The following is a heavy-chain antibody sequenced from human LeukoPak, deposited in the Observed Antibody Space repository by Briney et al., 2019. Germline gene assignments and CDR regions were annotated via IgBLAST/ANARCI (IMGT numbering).Heavy chain of an antibody. Sequence: ASVKVSCKASGYTFTSYGISWVRQAPGQGLEWMGWISAYNGNTNYAQKLQGRVTMTEDTSTDTAYTELSSLRSEDTAVYYCATQQGGYCSSTSCSGAFDIWGQGTMVTVSS. CDR1: GYTFTSYG. J-gene: IGHJ3*02. CDR2: ISAYNGNT. V-gene: IGHV1-18*01. D-gene: IGHD2-2*01. CDR3: ATQQGGYCSSTSCSGAFDI.